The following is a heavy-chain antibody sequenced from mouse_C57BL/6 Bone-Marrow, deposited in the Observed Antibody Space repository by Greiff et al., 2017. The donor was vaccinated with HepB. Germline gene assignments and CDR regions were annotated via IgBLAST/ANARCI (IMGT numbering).Heavy chain of an antibody. CDR1: GSTFSTYA. CDR3: TREDWDEAY. J-gene: IGHJ3*01. V-gene: IGHV5-9-1*02. Sequence: EVKLVESGEGLVKPGGSLKLSCQASGSTFSTYAMPWVRQTPEKRLEWVAYISSGGDYIYYPDTVKGRFTISRDNARNTLYLQMSSLKSEDTAMYYCTREDWDEAYWGQGTLVTVSA. D-gene: IGHD4-1*01. CDR2: ISSGGDYI.